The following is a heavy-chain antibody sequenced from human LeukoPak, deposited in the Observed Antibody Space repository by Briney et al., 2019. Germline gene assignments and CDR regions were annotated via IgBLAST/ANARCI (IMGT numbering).Heavy chain of an antibody. J-gene: IGHJ3*02. Sequence: GASVKVSCKASGYTFTSYAMNWVRQAPGQGLEWMGWINTNTGNPTYAQGFTGRFVFSLDTSVSTAYLQISSLKAEDTAVYYCASILSGVAVAGPTYAFDIWGQGTMVTVSS. CDR1: GYTFTSYA. CDR2: INTNTGNP. D-gene: IGHD6-19*01. V-gene: IGHV7-4-1*02. CDR3: ASILSGVAVAGPTYAFDI.